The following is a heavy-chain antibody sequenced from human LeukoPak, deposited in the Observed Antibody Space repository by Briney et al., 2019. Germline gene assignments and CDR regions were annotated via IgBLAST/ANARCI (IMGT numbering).Heavy chain of an antibody. Sequence: GASVKVSRKASGYTFTSYGISWVRQAPGQGLEWMGWISAYNGNTNYAQKLQGRVTITADESTSTAYMELSSLRSEDTAVFYCAGSLKFITMIPHYSGQGTLVTVSS. D-gene: IGHD3-22*01. CDR2: ISAYNGNT. J-gene: IGHJ4*02. CDR3: AGSLKFITMIPHY. CDR1: GYTFTSYG. V-gene: IGHV1-18*01.